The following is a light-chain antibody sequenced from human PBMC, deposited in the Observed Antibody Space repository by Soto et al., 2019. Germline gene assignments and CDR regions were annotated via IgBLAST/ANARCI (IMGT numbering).Light chain of an antibody. Sequence: QSVLTQPPSVSAAPGQKFTISCSGSSSNIGGNSVSWYQQLPGTAPTLLIYDDNKRPSGIPDRFSGSKSGTSATLGITGFQTGDEADYYCGSWDSSVSAYVFGTGTKVTVL. J-gene: IGLJ1*01. V-gene: IGLV1-51*01. CDR2: DDN. CDR1: SSNIGGNS. CDR3: GSWDSSVSAYV.